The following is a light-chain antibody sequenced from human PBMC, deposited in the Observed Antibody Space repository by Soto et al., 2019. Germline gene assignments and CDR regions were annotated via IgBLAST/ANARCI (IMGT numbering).Light chain of an antibody. CDR2: GAS. CDR1: QGIRTD. V-gene: IGKV1-6*01. J-gene: IGKJ1*01. CDR3: LQDYSYPRT. Sequence: AVQMTQSPSSLSASVGDRVTITCRASQGIRTDSGWYQQTPGKAPKLLISGASSLQSGVPSRFSGSGSGADFTLTISSLQPEDSATYYCLQDYSYPRTFGQGTKVEIK.